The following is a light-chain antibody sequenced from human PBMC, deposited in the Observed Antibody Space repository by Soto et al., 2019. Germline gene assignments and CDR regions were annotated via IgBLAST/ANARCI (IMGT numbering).Light chain of an antibody. V-gene: IGLV1-40*01. CDR2: GNS. CDR3: QSYDSSLSGPYVV. J-gene: IGLJ2*01. CDR1: SSNIGAGYD. Sequence: QSVLTQPPSVSGAPGQRVTISCTGSSSNIGAGYDVHWYQQLPGTAPKLLIYGNSNRPSGVPDRFSGSKSGTSASLAITGLQAEDEADYYCQSYDSSLSGPYVVFGGGTKLTV.